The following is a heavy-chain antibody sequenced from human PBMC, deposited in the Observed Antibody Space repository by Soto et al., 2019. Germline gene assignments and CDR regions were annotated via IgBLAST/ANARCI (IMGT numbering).Heavy chain of an antibody. J-gene: IGHJ4*02. D-gene: IGHD2-21*01. Sequence: QVQLVESGGGVVQPGRSLRLSCAASGFTFSDLGMHWVRRAPGKGLEWVAAISYDGINRYYADSMKGRFTISRDDSKNTLFLQMDSLRPADTAMYYCAKDNSMYCGGDCYNYLDDWGQGALVTVSS. CDR2: ISYDGINR. CDR1: GFTFSDLG. CDR3: AKDNSMYCGGDCYNYLDD. V-gene: IGHV3-30*18.